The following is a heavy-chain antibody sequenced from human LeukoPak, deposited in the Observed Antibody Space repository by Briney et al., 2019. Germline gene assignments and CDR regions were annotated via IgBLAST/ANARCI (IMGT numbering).Heavy chain of an antibody. CDR1: GGSMSGYY. Sequence: PSETVSLTCTLSGGSMSGYYWSWIRQPPGKGLEWLGHIFYTGSTNYSPSLESRVSISIDTSKSQFSLKLSSVTAADTAVYYCASFYSGGWYGWFDPWGQGTLVLVSS. D-gene: IGHD2-15*01. J-gene: IGHJ5*02. CDR2: IFYTGST. V-gene: IGHV4-59*01. CDR3: ASFYSGGWYGWFDP.